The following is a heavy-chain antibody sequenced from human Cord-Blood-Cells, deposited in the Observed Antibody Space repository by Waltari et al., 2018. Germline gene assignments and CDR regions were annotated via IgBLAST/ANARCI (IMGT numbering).Heavy chain of an antibody. Sequence: QVQLVQSGAEVKKPGASVQVACNASGYTFTVHYIHWLPPPPGQGLEWMGWINPNSGGTNYAQKFQGRVTMTRDTSISTAYMELSRLRSDDTAVYYCARVSCSGGSCYFDYWGQGTLVTVSS. CDR3: ARVSCSGGSCYFDY. V-gene: IGHV1-2*02. D-gene: IGHD2-15*01. CDR1: GYTFTVHY. CDR2: INPNSGGT. J-gene: IGHJ4*02.